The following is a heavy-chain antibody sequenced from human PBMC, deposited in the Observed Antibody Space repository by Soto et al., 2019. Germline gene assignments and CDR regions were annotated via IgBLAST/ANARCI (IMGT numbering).Heavy chain of an antibody. CDR1: GFTFSSYS. V-gene: IGHV3-21*01. CDR2: ISSSSSYI. CDR3: AREGEWELNRYYFDY. D-gene: IGHD1-26*01. Sequence: EVQLVESGGGLVKPGGSLRLSCAASGFTFSSYSMNWVRQAPGKGLEWVSSISSSSSYIYYADSVKGRFTISRDNAKNSLYLQMNSLRAEDTAVYYCAREGEWELNRYYFDYWGQGTLVTVSS. J-gene: IGHJ4*02.